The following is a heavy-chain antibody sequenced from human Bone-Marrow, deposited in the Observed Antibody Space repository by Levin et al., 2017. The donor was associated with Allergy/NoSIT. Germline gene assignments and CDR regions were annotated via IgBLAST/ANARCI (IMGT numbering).Heavy chain of an antibody. V-gene: IGHV4-59*08. CDR2: IYYSGST. CDR1: GASISSFY. CDR3: ARQAVPAAMNGFDS. J-gene: IGHJ5*01. Sequence: KASETLSLTCTVSGASISSFYWSWIRQPPGKGLEWIGYIYYSGSTNYSPSLKSRVSMSADMSRNQVCLTMSSVTAADTAVYYCARQAVPAAMNGFDSWGQGTLVTVSS. D-gene: IGHD2-2*01.